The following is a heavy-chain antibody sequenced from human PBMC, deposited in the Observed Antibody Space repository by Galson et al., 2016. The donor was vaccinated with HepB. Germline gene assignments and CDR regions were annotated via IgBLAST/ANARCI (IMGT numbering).Heavy chain of an antibody. CDR1: GGPFGTST. D-gene: IGHD3-22*01. J-gene: IGHJ4*02. Sequence: SVKVSCKASGGPFGTSTITWVRQAPGQGLEWMGGVTPIFGTTNYAQKFQGRLTITADKSTRTAYMELSSLTSEDTAVYYCARYNDTYHSDSSDFRGPFFDYWGQGTLVTVSS. CDR2: VTPIFGTT. V-gene: IGHV1-69*06. CDR3: ARYNDTYHSDSSDFRGPFFDY.